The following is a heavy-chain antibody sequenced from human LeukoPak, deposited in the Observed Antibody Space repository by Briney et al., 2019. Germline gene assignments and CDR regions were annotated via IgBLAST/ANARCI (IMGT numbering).Heavy chain of an antibody. D-gene: IGHD2-15*01. CDR3: ARDKVVGATLFDY. CDR1: GFTFRSYW. V-gene: IGHV3-7*01. J-gene: IGHJ4*02. CDR2: IKQDGSEE. Sequence: GGSLRLSCGASGFTFRSYWMSWVRQAPGKGLEWVANIKQDGSEEYYVDSVKGRSTISRDNAKNSLHLQMNSLRAEDTAVYYCARDKVVGATLFDYWGQGTLVTVSS.